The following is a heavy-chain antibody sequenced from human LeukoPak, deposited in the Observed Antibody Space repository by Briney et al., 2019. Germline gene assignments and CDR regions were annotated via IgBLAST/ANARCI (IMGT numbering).Heavy chain of an antibody. D-gene: IGHD5-18*01. CDR3: AKDGMGGYSYGSYFDY. CDR1: GFTFSSYA. J-gene: IGHJ4*02. CDR2: ISYDGSNK. V-gene: IGHV3-30*18. Sequence: GGSLRLSCAASGFTFSSYAMSWVRQAPGKGLEWVAVISYDGSNKYYADSVKGRFTISRDNSKNTLYLQMNSLRAEDTAVYYCAKDGMGGYSYGSYFDYWGQGTLVTVSS.